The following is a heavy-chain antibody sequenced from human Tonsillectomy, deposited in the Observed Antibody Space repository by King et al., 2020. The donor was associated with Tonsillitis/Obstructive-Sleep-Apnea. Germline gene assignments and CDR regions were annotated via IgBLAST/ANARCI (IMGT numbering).Heavy chain of an antibody. Sequence: QLVQSGGGLVKPGGSLRLSCAASGFTFSDYYMSWIRQAPGKGLEWVSYISSSSSYTNYADSVKGRFTISRDNAKNSLYLQMNSLRAEDTAVYYGARDRYCSSTRCYAGYFWRCYYTSYYYYMDVWGKGTTVTVSS. CDR1: GFTFSDYY. CDR3: ARDRYCSSTRCYAGYFWRCYYTSYYYYMDV. V-gene: IGHV3-11*05. J-gene: IGHJ6*03. D-gene: IGHD2-2*01. CDR2: ISSSSSYT.